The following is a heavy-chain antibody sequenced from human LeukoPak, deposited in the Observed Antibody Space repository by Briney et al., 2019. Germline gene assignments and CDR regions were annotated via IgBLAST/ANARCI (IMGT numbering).Heavy chain of an antibody. Sequence: TGGSLRLSFSASGLTFSSYAMSWVRQAPGKGLEWVSTISGSGGSTYYADSVKGRFTISRHNSKNTLYLQMNSLRAEDMAVYDCALGRMTWGAFDIWGLGTMLTVSS. V-gene: IGHV3-23*01. J-gene: IGHJ3*02. CDR2: ISGSGGST. D-gene: IGHD3-16*01. CDR1: GLTFSSYA. CDR3: ALGRMTWGAFDI.